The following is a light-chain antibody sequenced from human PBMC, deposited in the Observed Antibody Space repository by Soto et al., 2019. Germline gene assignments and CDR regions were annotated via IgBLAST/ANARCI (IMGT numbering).Light chain of an antibody. Sequence: QSVLTQPRSVSGSPGQSVTISCTGTGNDVGAYNYVSWYQQHPGRPPKLLIYGVVRWPSGVPDRFSGSKSGNTASLTISGLQAEDEADYFCCSYAGGYTYLLGNGTEVTVL. CDR2: GVV. CDR1: GNDVGAYNY. CDR3: CSYAGGYTYL. J-gene: IGLJ1*01. V-gene: IGLV2-11*01.